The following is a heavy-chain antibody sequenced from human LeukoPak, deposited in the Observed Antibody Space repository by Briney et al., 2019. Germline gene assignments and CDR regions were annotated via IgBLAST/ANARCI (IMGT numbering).Heavy chain of an antibody. D-gene: IGHD3-10*01. V-gene: IGHV3-30-3*01. J-gene: IGHJ6*02. CDR1: GFTFSNYL. CDR3: ARDKKVEFHSSGNYHYYGMDV. CDR2: ISYDGTKK. Sequence: GGSLRLSCAASGFTFSNYLMHWVRQAPGKGLEWEALISYDGTKKYYADSVKGRFTISRDNSKNTLYLQMNSLRAEDTAVYYCARDKKVEFHSSGNYHYYGMDVWGQGTTVTVSS.